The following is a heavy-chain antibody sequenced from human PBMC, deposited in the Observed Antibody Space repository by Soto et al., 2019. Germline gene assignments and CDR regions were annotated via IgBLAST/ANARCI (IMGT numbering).Heavy chain of an antibody. D-gene: IGHD6-13*01. CDR3: ARLKEGYSSSWPNNWFDP. J-gene: IGHJ5*02. Sequence: PSETLSLTCTVSGGSISSYYWSWIRQPPGKGLEWIGYIYYSGSTNYNPSLKSRVTISVDTSKNQFSLKLSSVTAADTAVYYCARLKEGYSSSWPNNWFDPWGQGTLVTVSS. CDR2: IYYSGST. V-gene: IGHV4-59*08. CDR1: GGSISSYY.